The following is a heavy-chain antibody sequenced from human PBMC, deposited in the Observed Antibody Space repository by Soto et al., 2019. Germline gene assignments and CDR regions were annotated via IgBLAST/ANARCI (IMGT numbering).Heavy chain of an antibody. CDR3: AVRCKFDVFDY. CDR1: GYTFTNYW. J-gene: IGHJ4*02. D-gene: IGHD2-15*01. CDR2: IYPGDSET. Sequence: GESLKISCQGFGYTFTNYWIGWVRQMPGKGLEWMGIIYPGDSETTYSPSFQGQVTISADKSISTAYLQWISLKASDTAMYYCAVRCKFDVFDYWGQGTVVTVSS. V-gene: IGHV5-51*01.